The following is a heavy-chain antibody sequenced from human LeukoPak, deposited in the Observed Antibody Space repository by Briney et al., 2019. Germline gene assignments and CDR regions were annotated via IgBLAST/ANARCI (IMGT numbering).Heavy chain of an antibody. CDR2: VSCSGDT. V-gene: IGHV4-4*08. CDR3: ARGSLGYSGSGGALYDFYYYMDV. D-gene: IGHD1-26*01. Sequence: SETLSLTCAVFGGSLSGYFWSWIRQPPGKGLESIGYVSCSGDTNYNPSLKGRVTIFTDTSKDQISLHLNSVTAAETAVYYCARGSLGYSGSGGALYDFYYYMDVWGKGTTVTVSS. J-gene: IGHJ6*03. CDR1: GGSLSGYF.